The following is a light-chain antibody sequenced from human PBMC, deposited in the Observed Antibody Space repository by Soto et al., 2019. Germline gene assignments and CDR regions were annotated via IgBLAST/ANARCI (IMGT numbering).Light chain of an antibody. CDR1: QSISSY. J-gene: IGKJ5*01. V-gene: IGKV1-39*01. CDR3: QQSYSTLIT. CDR2: AAS. Sequence: DIQMTQSPSSLSASVGDRVTITCRASQSISSYLNWYQQKPGKASKLLIYAASSLQSGVPSRFSGSGSGTEFTLTISSLQPEDFATYYCQQSYSTLITFGQGTRLEIK.